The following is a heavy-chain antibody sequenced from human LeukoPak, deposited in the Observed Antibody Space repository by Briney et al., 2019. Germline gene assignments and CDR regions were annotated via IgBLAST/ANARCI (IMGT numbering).Heavy chain of an antibody. V-gene: IGHV4-61*08. CDR1: GGSISSGDYY. CDR3: ATYYYGSGSPYFFEY. Sequence: RPSETLSLTCTVSGGSISSGDYYWSWIRQPPGKGLEWIGYIYYSGSTYYNPSLKSRVTISVDTSKNQFSLKLSSVTAADTAVYYCATYYYGSGSPYFFEYWGRGTLVTVSS. J-gene: IGHJ4*02. CDR2: IYYSGST. D-gene: IGHD3-10*01.